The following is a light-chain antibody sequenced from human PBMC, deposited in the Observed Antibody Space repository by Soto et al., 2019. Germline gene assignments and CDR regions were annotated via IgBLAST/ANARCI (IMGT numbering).Light chain of an antibody. Sequence: SYELTQPPAVSVAPGQTATIPCGGSNIGGKSVHWYRQRPDQAPVLFLYDDRDRPSGIPERLSGSNSGDTATLTISRVEAGDEADYYCQVWDRSSDVVFGGGTKLTVL. V-gene: IGLV3-21*02. CDR2: DDR. CDR1: NIGGKS. CDR3: QVWDRSSDVV. J-gene: IGLJ2*01.